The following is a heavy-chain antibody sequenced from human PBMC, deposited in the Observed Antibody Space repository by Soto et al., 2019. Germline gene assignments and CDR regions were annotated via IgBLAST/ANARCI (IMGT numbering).Heavy chain of an antibody. CDR2: ISAYNGNT. J-gene: IGHJ4*02. D-gene: IGHD3-3*01. CDR3: ARGSQIFGVVSALGY. CDR1: GYTFTSYG. Sequence: ASVKVSCKASGYTFTSYGISWVRQAPGQGLDWMGWISAYNGNTNYAQKLQGRVTMTTDTSTSTAYMELRSLRSDDTAVYYCARGSQIFGVVSALGYWGQGTLVTVSS. V-gene: IGHV1-18*04.